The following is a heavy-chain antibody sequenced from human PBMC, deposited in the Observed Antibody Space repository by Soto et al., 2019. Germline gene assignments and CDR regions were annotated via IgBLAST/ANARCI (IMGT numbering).Heavy chain of an antibody. CDR2: ISGSGGST. V-gene: IGHV3-23*01. CDR1: GFTFSSYA. CDR3: AKGRAYYDSSGYYYPPPDAFDI. Sequence: GGSLRLSCAASGFTFSSYAMSWVRQAPGKGLEWVSAISGSGGSTYYADSVKGRSTISRDNSKNTLYLQMNSLRAEDTAVYYCAKGRAYYDSSGYYYPPPDAFDIWGQGTMVTVSS. D-gene: IGHD3-22*01. J-gene: IGHJ3*02.